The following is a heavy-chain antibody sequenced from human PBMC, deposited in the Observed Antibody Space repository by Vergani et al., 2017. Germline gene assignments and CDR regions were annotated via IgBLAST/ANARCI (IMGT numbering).Heavy chain of an antibody. CDR1: GFTFSSYW. D-gene: IGHD6-13*01. J-gene: IGHJ4*02. Sequence: EVQLVDSGGGLVQPGGSLRLSCGASGFTFSSYWMNWVRQAPGKGLEWVANINKDGSKKQYVDSVKGRFTISRDNAKNSLYLQMNSLRAEDTAVYHCARTGYSRNSKAYWGQGTLVTVSS. CDR3: ARTGYSRNSKAY. V-gene: IGHV3-7*01. CDR2: INKDGSKK.